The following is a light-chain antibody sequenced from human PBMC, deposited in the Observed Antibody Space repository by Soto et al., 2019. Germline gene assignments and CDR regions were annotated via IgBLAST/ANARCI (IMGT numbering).Light chain of an antibody. CDR1: QSLSGQ. J-gene: IGKJ4*01. V-gene: IGKV3-11*01. CDR3: QQRCDWPLT. CDR2: DAS. Sequence: EIVLTQSPATLSLSPGERATLSCRASQSLSGQLAWYQQKPGQDPRLLIYDASNRATGIPARFSGSGSATDFTLTISSLEPEDFAVYFCQQRCDWPLTFGGGTKGEIK.